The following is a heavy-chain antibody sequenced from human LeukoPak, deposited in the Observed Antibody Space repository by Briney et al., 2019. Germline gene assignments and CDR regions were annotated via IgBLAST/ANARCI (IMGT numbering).Heavy chain of an antibody. V-gene: IGHV3-30*18. D-gene: IGHD3-10*01. J-gene: IGHJ4*02. CDR3: AKDSWVYYYGSGSYLDY. Sequence: GRSLRLSCAASGFTFSSYGMHWVRQAPGKGLEGVAVISYDGSDKYYADSVKGRFTISRDNSNNTLYLQMNGLRAEDTAVYYCAKDSWVYYYGSGSYLDYWGQGTLVTVSS. CDR2: ISYDGSDK. CDR1: GFTFSSYG.